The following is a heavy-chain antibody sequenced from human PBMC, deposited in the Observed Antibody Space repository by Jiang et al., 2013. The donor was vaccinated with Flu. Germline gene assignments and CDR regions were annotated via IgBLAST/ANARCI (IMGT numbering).Heavy chain of an antibody. D-gene: IGHD5-12*01. CDR2: IYYTGST. CDR3: ARAQKXSGFELPYFDL. V-gene: IGHV4-39*07. CDR1: GGSIRSDTYY. Sequence: LLKPSETLSLTCTVSGGSIRSDTYYWVWIRQSPGKGLEWIGSIYYTGSTYYNPSLKSRVTMSVDTSKSQFSLKMGSVTAADTAVFYCARAQKXSGFELPYFDLWGQGTLVTVSS. J-gene: IGHJ4*02.